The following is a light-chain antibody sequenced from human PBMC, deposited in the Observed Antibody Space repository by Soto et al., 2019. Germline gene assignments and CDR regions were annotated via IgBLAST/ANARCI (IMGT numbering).Light chain of an antibody. CDR3: QQFYFFPIT. CDR1: QSVLHSADNKNY. CDR2: WAS. J-gene: IGKJ5*01. Sequence: DIVMTQSPDSLAVSLGERVTITCKSSQSVLHSADNKNYLAWYQQQPGQPPNLLISWASTRESGVPDRFIGSGSGTDFNSPINSLQAEDVAVYYCQQFYFFPITFGQGTRLEIK. V-gene: IGKV4-1*01.